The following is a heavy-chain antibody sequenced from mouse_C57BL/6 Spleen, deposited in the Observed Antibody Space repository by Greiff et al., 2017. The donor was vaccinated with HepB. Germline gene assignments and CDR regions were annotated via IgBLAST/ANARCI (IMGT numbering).Heavy chain of an antibody. Sequence: VKLMESGAELAKPGASVKLSCKASGYTFTSYWMHWVKQRPGQGLEWIGYINPSSGYTKYNQKFKDTATLTADKSSSTAYMQLSSLTYEDSAVYYCARGGVTTDGFAYWGQGTLVTVSA. CDR1: GYTFTSYW. D-gene: IGHD2-2*01. J-gene: IGHJ3*01. CDR2: INPSSGYT. V-gene: IGHV1-7*01. CDR3: ARGGVTTDGFAY.